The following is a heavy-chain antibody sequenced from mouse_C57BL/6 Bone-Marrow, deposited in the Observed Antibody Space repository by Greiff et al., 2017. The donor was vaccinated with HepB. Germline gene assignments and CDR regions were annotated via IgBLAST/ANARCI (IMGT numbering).Heavy chain of an antibody. CDR2: IYPGSGST. J-gene: IGHJ2*01. Sequence: QVQLQQSGAELVRPGASVTLSCKASGYTFTSYWITWVKQRPGQGLEWIGDIYPGSGSTNYNEKFKSKATLTVDTSSSTAYMQLSSLTSEDSAVYYCARGRSYYRDYFDYWGQGTTLTVSS. V-gene: IGHV1-55*01. D-gene: IGHD2-14*01. CDR1: GYTFTSYW. CDR3: ARGRSYYRDYFDY.